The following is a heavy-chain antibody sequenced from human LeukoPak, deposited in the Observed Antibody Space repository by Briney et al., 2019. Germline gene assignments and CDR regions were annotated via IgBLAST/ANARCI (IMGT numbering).Heavy chain of an antibody. Sequence: NPGGSLRLSCAASEFTVSNNYMSWVRQAPGKGLEWVSVIYSDDSTYYADSVKGRFTISRDNSKNTLYLQMNSLRAEDTAVYYCARDRSELCSDYWGQGTLVTVSS. D-gene: IGHD2-21*01. CDR3: ARDRSELCSDY. J-gene: IGHJ4*02. CDR2: IYSDDST. CDR1: EFTVSNNY. V-gene: IGHV3-66*01.